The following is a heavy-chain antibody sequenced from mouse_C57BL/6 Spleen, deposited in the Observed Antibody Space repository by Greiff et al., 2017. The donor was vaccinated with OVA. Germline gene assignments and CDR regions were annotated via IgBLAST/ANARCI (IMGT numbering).Heavy chain of an antibody. CDR2: IYPGDGDT. CDR1: GYAFSSYW. D-gene: IGHD1-2*01. V-gene: IGHV1-80*01. CDR3: ARGLLRPMDY. Sequence: QVHVKQSGAELVKPGASVKISCKASGYAFSSYWMNWVKQRPGKGLEWIGQIYPGDGDTNYNGKFKGKATLTADKSSSTAYMQLSSLTSEDSAVYFCARGLLRPMDYWGQGTSVTVSS. J-gene: IGHJ4*01.